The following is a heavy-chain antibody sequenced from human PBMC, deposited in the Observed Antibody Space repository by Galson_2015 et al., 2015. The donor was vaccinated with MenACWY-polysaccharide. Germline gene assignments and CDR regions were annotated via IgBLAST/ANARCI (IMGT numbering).Heavy chain of an antibody. CDR1: GFIFSDYA. J-gene: IGHJ6*02. CDR3: AKDKPLRDLTMSYHGLDV. V-gene: IGHV3-30*18. CDR2: ISYDGSNQ. Sequence: SLRLSCAVSGFIFSDYAMHWVRQAPGKGLEWVAVISYDGSNQYYADSVKGRFTVSRDNSKNTVYLQMNSPTLDDTAVYYCAKDKPLRDLTMSYHGLDVWGQWTTVTVS. D-gene: IGHD3-3*01.